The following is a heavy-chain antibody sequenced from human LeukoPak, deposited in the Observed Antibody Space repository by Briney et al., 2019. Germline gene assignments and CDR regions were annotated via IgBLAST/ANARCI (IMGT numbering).Heavy chain of an antibody. J-gene: IGHJ4*02. V-gene: IGHV3-66*01. CDR1: GFTVISNY. CDR3: ARDLTSYDYVWDY. D-gene: IGHD3-16*01. CDR2: IYSDGST. Sequence: GGSLRLSCAASGFTVISNYMSWVRQAPGKGLEWVSLIYSDGSTYYADSAKGRFTISRDTSKNTLYLQMNNLRAEDTAVYYCARDLTSYDYVWDYWGQGTLVTVSS.